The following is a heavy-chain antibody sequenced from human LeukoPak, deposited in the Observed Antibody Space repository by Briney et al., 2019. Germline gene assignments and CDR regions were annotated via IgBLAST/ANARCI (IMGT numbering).Heavy chain of an antibody. V-gene: IGHV4-61*02. J-gene: IGHJ4*02. D-gene: IGHD6-13*01. Sequence: PSQTLSLTCTVSGGSISSANYYWSWIRQPAGKGLEWIGRISTSGSTHYNPSLKSRVTISVDTSRNQFSLKLYSVTAADTAVYYCARHAGADGSNWSYFDYWGQGTLVTVSS. CDR3: ARHAGADGSNWSYFDY. CDR1: GGSISSANYY. CDR2: ISTSGST.